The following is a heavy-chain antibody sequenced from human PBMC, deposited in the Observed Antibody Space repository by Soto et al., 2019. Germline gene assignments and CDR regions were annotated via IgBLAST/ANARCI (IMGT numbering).Heavy chain of an antibody. CDR3: TGTVAAGY. Sequence: EVQLLESGGGLVQPGGSLRLSCAASGFTFSSYAMNWVRQAPGKGLEWVSTISAYADTTYYADSVSGRFTISRDNSKSTLYLQMNSLRVDDTAIYYCTGTVAAGYWGQGTLVTVSS. J-gene: IGHJ4*02. D-gene: IGHD6-19*01. CDR1: GFTFSSYA. CDR2: ISAYADTT. V-gene: IGHV3-23*01.